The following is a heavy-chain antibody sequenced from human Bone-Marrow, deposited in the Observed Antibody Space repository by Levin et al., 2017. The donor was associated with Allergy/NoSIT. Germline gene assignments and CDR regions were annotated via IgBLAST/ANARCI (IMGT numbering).Heavy chain of an antibody. Sequence: GESLKISCAASGFSFSSFTMNWVRQAPGKGLEWVSSISSSGHYIHYADSLKGRFIVSRDNAQNSLFLQMSSLRAEDTALYYCAEDVFKYYSNAFNYWGPGTLITVSS. CDR2: ISSSGHYI. J-gene: IGHJ4*02. CDR3: AEDVFKYYSNAFNY. CDR1: GFSFSSFT. D-gene: IGHD4-11*01. V-gene: IGHV3-21*01.